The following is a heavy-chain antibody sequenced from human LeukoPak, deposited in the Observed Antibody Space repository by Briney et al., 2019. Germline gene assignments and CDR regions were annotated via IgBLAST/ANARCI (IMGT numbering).Heavy chain of an antibody. CDR2: INHSGST. CDR3: ATGRYCSSTSCYTSYYYGMDV. D-gene: IGHD2-2*02. Sequence: SETLSLTRAVYGGSFSGYYWSWIRQPPGKGLEWIGEINHSGSTNYNPSLKSRVTISVDTSKNQFSLKLSSVTAADTAVYYCATGRYCSSTSCYTSYYYGMDVWGKGTTVTVSS. V-gene: IGHV4-34*01. CDR1: GGSFSGYY. J-gene: IGHJ6*04.